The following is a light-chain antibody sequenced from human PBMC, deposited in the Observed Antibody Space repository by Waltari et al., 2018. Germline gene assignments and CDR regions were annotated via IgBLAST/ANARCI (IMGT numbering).Light chain of an antibody. V-gene: IGKV2-28*01. CDR2: LGS. Sequence: DIVMTQSPLSLPVTHGEPASISCLSSQSLLHSNGYNYLDWYLQKPGQSPQLLIYLGSNRASGVPDRFSGSGSGTDFTLKISRVEAEDVGVYYCMQALQTPYTFGQGTKLEIK. CDR3: MQALQTPYT. CDR1: QSLLHSNGYNY. J-gene: IGKJ2*01.